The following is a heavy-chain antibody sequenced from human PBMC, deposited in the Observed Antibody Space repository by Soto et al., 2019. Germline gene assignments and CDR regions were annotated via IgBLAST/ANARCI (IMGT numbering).Heavy chain of an antibody. V-gene: IGHV1-3*01. CDR3: AREPYIAAAAPYGMDV. J-gene: IGHJ6*02. CDR1: GYTFTSYA. CDR2: INAGNGNT. Sequence: QVQLVQSGAEVKKPGASVKVSCKASGYTFTSYAMHWVRQAPGQRLEWMGWINAGNGNTKYSQKFQGRVTITRDTXAXXAYMELSSLRSEDTAVYYCAREPYIAAAAPYGMDVWGQGTTVTVSS. D-gene: IGHD6-13*01.